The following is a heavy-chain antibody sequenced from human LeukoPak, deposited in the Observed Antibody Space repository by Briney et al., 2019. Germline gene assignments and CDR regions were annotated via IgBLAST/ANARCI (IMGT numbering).Heavy chain of an antibody. V-gene: IGHV1-18*01. J-gene: IGHJ5*02. Sequence: ASVKVSCKASSYSFPIYGINWVRQAPGQGLEWMGWISTYDGNTRYAQNVQGRVTLMRDTSTSTVYMELRNLRSDDTAIYYCARDGVRRAPGWFDTWGQGTLVTVSS. CDR3: ARDGVRRAPGWFDT. CDR2: ISTYDGNT. D-gene: IGHD3-10*01. CDR1: SYSFPIYG.